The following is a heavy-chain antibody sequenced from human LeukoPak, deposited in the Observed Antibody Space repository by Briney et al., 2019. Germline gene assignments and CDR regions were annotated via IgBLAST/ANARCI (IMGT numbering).Heavy chain of an antibody. CDR3: ARTSGGTSSGYLY. CDR1: GGSISSYF. D-gene: IGHD3-22*01. V-gene: IGHV4-59*01. CDR2: IYYSGST. Sequence: SETLSLTCTVSGGSISSYFWSWFRQPPGEGLQWIGYIYYSGSTNYNPSLKSRVTISVDTSKNQFSLRLSSVTAADTAVFYCARTSGGTSSGYLYWGQGTLVTVSS. J-gene: IGHJ4*02.